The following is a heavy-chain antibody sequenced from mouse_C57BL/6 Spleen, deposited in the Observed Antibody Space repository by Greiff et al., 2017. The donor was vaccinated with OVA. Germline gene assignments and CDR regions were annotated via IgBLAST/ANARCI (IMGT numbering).Heavy chain of an antibody. CDR3: ARGAGSSLSRVMDY. V-gene: IGHV1-26*01. CDR1: GYTFTDYY. J-gene: IGHJ4*01. D-gene: IGHD1-1*01. CDR2: INPNNGGT. Sequence: EVKLQQSGPELVKPGASVKISCKASGYTFTDYYMNWVKQSHGKSLEWIGDINPNNGGTSYNQKFKGKATLTVDKSSSTAYMELRSLTSEDSAVYYCARGAGSSLSRVMDYWGQGTSVTVSS.